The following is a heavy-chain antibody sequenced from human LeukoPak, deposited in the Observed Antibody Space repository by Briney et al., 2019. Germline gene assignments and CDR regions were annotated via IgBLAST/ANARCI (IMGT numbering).Heavy chain of an antibody. V-gene: IGHV3-30-3*02. D-gene: IGHD5-24*01. CDR1: GFTFSSYA. Sequence: GGSLRLSCAASGFTFSSYAMHWVRQAPGKGLEWVAVISYDGSNKYYADSAKGRFTISRDNSKNTLYLEMNSLRVEDTAVYYCAKRGNTISFFDPWGQGTLVTVSS. CDR3: AKRGNTISFFDP. J-gene: IGHJ5*02. CDR2: ISYDGSNK.